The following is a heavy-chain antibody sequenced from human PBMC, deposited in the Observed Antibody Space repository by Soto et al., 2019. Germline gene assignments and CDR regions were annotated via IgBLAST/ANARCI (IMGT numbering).Heavy chain of an antibody. Sequence: GGSLRLSCAASGFTFSSYGMHWVRQAPGKGLEWVAVIWYDGSNKYYADSVKGRFTISRDNAKNTLYLQMNSLRAEDTAVYYCARGLRYFDWLPDYYYYYGMDVWGQGTTVTVSS. CDR2: IWYDGSNK. V-gene: IGHV3-33*01. D-gene: IGHD3-9*01. J-gene: IGHJ6*02. CDR1: GFTFSSYG. CDR3: ARGLRYFDWLPDYYYYYGMDV.